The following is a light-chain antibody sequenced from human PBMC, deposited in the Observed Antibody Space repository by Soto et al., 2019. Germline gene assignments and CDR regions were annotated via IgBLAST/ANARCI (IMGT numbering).Light chain of an antibody. CDR2: GAS. CDR3: QQNYSPPPVT. Sequence: DIQMTQSPSSLAASVGDIVTISCRSSQIISTYLNWYQQKPGQVPTLLIYGASSLQSGVPSRFSGSGSGTHFTLTINSLQPEDFATYYCQQNYSPPPVTFGQGTRLEIK. V-gene: IGKV1-39*01. CDR1: QIISTY. J-gene: IGKJ5*01.